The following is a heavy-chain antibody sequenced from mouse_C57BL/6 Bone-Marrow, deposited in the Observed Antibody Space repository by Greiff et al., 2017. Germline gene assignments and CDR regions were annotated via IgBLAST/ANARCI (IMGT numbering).Heavy chain of an antibody. CDR1: GFTFSSYA. J-gene: IGHJ3*01. Sequence: EVQVVESGGGLVKPGGSLKLSCAASGFTFSSYAMSWVRQTPEKRLEWVATISDGGSYTYYPDNVKGRFTISRANAKNNLYLQMSHLKSEDTAMYYCARDKGYDYDGFAYWGQGTLVTVSA. CDR2: ISDGGSYT. D-gene: IGHD2-4*01. V-gene: IGHV5-4*01. CDR3: ARDKGYDYDGFAY.